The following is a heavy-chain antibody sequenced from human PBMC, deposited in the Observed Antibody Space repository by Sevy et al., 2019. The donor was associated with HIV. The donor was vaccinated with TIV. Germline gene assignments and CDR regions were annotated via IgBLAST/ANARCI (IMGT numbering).Heavy chain of an antibody. D-gene: IGHD3-10*01. CDR3: AREWDGSGSADY. J-gene: IGHJ4*02. V-gene: IGHV3-21*01. CDR1: GFTFSSYS. Sequence: GGSLRLSCAASGFTFSSYSMNWVRQAPGKGLEWVSSISSSSSYIYYADSVKGRFSISGDNAKNSLYLQMNSLRAGDTAVYYGAREWDGSGSADYWGQGTLVTVSS. CDR2: ISSSSSYI.